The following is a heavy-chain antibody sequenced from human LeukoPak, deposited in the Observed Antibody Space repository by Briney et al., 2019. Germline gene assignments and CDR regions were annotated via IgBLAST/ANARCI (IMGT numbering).Heavy chain of an antibody. CDR3: ARNYYGSGTSDYFDY. V-gene: IGHV3-33*01. Sequence: GGSLRLSCAASGFTFGTYGMHWVRQAPGKGLEWVAVIWYDGSNENYADSVKGRFTISRDNSKKTLYLQMNSLRAEDTAVYYCARNYYGSGTSDYFDYWGQGTLVTVSS. J-gene: IGHJ4*02. D-gene: IGHD3-10*01. CDR2: IWYDGSNE. CDR1: GFTFGTYG.